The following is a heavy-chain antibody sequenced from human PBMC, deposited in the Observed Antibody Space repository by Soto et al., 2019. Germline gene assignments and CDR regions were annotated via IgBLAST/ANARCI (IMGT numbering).Heavy chain of an antibody. CDR2: ISYDGSNK. V-gene: IGHV3-30*18. D-gene: IGHD4-17*01. CDR3: AKDSGDYVGFDY. Sequence: QVQLVESGGGVVQPGRSLRLSCAASGFTFSSYGMHWVRQAPGKGLEWVAVISYDGSNKYYADSVKGRFTISRDNSKNMLYLQMNSLRAEDTAVYYCAKDSGDYVGFDYWGQGTLVTVSS. J-gene: IGHJ4*02. CDR1: GFTFSSYG.